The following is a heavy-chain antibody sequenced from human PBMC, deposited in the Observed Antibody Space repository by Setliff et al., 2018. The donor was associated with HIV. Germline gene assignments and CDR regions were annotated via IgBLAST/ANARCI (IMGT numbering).Heavy chain of an antibody. CDR2: IIPIFNTA. Sequence: SVKVSCKASGGTFSSYAISWVRQAPGQGLEWMGGIIPIFNTANYAQKFQGRVTITADESTSTAYMELSSLRSEDTAVCYCARIVRPSYYYYYYMDVWGKGTTVTVSS. CDR1: GGTFSSYA. CDR3: ARIVRPSYYYYYYMDV. V-gene: IGHV1-69*13. J-gene: IGHJ6*03. D-gene: IGHD3-10*02.